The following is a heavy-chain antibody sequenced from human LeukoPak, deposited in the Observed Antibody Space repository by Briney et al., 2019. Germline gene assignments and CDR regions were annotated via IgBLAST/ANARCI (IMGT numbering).Heavy chain of an antibody. CDR1: GGTFSSYA. D-gene: IGHD6-19*01. CDR2: IIPIFGTA. Sequence: GASVKVSCKASGGTFSSYAISWVRQAPGQGLEWMGRIIPIFGTANYAQKFQGRVTITTDESTSTAYMELSSLRSEDTAVYYCARDKGYRSGWYEWFDPWGQGTLVTVSS. CDR3: ARDKGYRSGWYEWFDP. V-gene: IGHV1-69*05. J-gene: IGHJ5*02.